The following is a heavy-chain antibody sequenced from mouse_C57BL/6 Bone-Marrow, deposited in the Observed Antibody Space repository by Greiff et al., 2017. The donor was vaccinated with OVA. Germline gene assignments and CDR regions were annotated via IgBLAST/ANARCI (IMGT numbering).Heavy chain of an antibody. V-gene: IGHV7-1*01. CDR3: ARDARDYSNPNWYVDV. CDR1: GFTFSDFY. J-gene: IGHJ1*03. D-gene: IGHD2-5*01. CDR2: SRNKANDYTT. Sequence: EVNLVESGGGLVQSGRSLRLSCATSGFTFSDFYMEWVRQAPGKGLEWIAASRNKANDYTTEYSASVKGRFIVSRDTSQSILYLQMNALRAEDTAIYYCARDARDYSNPNWYVDVWGTGTTVTVSS.